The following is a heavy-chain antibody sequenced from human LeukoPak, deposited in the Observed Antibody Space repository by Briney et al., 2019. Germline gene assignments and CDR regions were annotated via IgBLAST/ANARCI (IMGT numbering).Heavy chain of an antibody. CDR2: IYYSGST. CDR1: GGSISSSSYY. Sequence: SETLSLTCTVSGGSISSSSYYWGWIRQPPGKGLEWIGSIYYSGSTYYNPSLKSRVTISVDTSKNQFSLKLSSVTAADTAVYYRARLSPPYTYYYDRAPFDYWGQGTLVTVSS. V-gene: IGHV4-39*01. D-gene: IGHD3-22*01. CDR3: ARLSPPYTYYYDRAPFDY. J-gene: IGHJ4*02.